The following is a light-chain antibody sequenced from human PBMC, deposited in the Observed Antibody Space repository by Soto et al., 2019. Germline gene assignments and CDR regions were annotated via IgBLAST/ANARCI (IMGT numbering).Light chain of an antibody. J-gene: IGKJ1*01. Sequence: IVMTQSPATLSVSPGERATLSCRASQNVNSNLAWYQQKPGQAPRLLIYRASTRATGIPARFSGSGSGTDFTLTISSLQSEDFAVYYCQHYTNWPPWTFGQGTKVEIK. CDR1: QNVNSN. V-gene: IGKV3-15*01. CDR2: RAS. CDR3: QHYTNWPPWT.